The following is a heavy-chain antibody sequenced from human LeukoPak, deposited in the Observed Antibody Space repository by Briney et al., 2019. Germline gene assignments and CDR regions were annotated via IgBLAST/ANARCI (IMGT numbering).Heavy chain of an antibody. CDR2: IFASGNT. D-gene: IGHD3-10*01. CDR3: VRGWAPRGEKSSFAS. Sequence: SETLSLTCTVSGASINSDHWTWVRQAAGKGLEWIGRIFASGNTNYNPYLRSRITTSVDTSKNQFSLDLSSVTAADTGVYYCVRGWAPRGEKSSFASWGQGILVTVSS. CDR1: GASINSDH. J-gene: IGHJ4*02. V-gene: IGHV4-4*07.